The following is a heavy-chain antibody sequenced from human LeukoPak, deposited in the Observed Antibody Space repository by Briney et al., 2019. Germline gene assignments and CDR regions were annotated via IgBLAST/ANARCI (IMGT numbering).Heavy chain of an antibody. CDR2: IYYSGST. J-gene: IGHJ3*02. V-gene: IGHV4-39*01. CDR3: ASLRRQANAFDI. CDR1: GGSISSSSYY. Sequence: SETLSLTCTVSGGSISSSSYYWGWIRQPPGKGLEWIGSIYYSGSTYYNPSLKSRVTISVDTSKNQFSLKLSSVTAADTAVYYCASLRRQANAFDIWGQGTMVTVSS.